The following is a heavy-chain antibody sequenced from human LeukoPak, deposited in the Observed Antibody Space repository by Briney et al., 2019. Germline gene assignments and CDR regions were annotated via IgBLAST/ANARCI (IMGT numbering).Heavy chain of an antibody. Sequence: PSETLSLTCAVYGGSFSGYYWSWIRQPPGKGLEWIGEINHSGSTNYNPSLKSRVTISVDTSKNQFSLKLSSVTAADTAVYYCARERQWLVRGPFDPWGQGTLVTVSS. CDR1: GGSFSGYY. V-gene: IGHV4-34*01. J-gene: IGHJ5*02. CDR2: INHSGST. D-gene: IGHD6-19*01. CDR3: ARERQWLVRGPFDP.